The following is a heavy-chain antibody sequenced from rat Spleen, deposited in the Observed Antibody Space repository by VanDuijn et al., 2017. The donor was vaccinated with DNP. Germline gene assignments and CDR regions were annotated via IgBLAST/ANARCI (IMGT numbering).Heavy chain of an antibody. V-gene: IGHV1-43*01. Sequence: QVQLRQSGAEPAKPGSSVKISCEASGYTFTTYYMTWIKQTTGQGLEYIGYINTGSGGTNYNEKFRGKATLTVDTSSNTAFMQLSSLTPDDSAIYYCARRRLPYWYFDFWGPGTMVTVSS. J-gene: IGHJ1*01. CDR3: ARRRLPYWYFDF. CDR1: GYTFTTYY. D-gene: IGHD1-4*01. CDR2: INTGSGGT.